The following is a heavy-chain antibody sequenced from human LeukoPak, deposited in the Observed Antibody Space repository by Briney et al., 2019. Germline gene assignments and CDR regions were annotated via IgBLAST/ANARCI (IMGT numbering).Heavy chain of an antibody. CDR2: ISSSGSTI. J-gene: IGHJ6*03. CDR3: ARELRFLGGSYYYYYYMDV. D-gene: IGHD3-3*01. V-gene: IGHV3-48*04. CDR1: GFTFSSYG. Sequence: PGGTLRLSCAASGFTFSSYGMSWVRQAPGKGLEWVSYISSSGSTIYYADSVKGRLTISRDNAKNSLYLQMNSLRAEDTAVYYCARELRFLGGSYYYYYYMDVWGKGTTVTVSS.